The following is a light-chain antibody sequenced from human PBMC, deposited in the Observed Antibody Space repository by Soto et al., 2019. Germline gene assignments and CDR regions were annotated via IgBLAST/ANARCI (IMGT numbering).Light chain of an antibody. CDR1: QSISSY. Sequence: DIQMTQSPSSLSASVGDRVTIACRASQSISSYLNWYQQRPGKAPKLLIYAASTLQSGVPSRFSGSGSGTDLTLTISSLQHEDFATYYCQQSYRTPPITFGQGTRLEIK. V-gene: IGKV1-39*01. CDR2: AAS. J-gene: IGKJ5*01. CDR3: QQSYRTPPIT.